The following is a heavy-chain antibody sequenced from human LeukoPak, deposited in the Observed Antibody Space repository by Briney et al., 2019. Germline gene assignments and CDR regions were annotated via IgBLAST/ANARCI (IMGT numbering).Heavy chain of an antibody. D-gene: IGHD6-19*01. CDR3: ASPRFSSGWYYFDY. J-gene: IGHJ4*02. CDR2: IYYSGST. Sequence: SETLSLTCAVYGGSFSGYYWSWIRQPPGKGLEWIGYIYYSGSTNYNPSLKSRVTISVVTSKNQFSLKLSSVTAADTAVYYCASPRFSSGWYYFDYWGQGTLVTVSS. V-gene: IGHV4-59*08. CDR1: GGSFSGYY.